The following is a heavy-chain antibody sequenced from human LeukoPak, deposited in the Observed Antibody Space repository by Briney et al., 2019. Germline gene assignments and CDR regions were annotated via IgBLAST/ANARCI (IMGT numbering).Heavy chain of an antibody. Sequence: HPGGSLRPSCAASGNYWMHWVRQAPGKGLVWVSHVNSDGSWTTYADSVKGRFTISKDNAKNTVYLQMNNLRAEDTAVYYCVSFYETYWGRGTLVTVSS. CDR1: GNYW. CDR2: VNSDGSWT. D-gene: IGHD2-2*01. V-gene: IGHV3-74*01. J-gene: IGHJ4*02. CDR3: VSFYETY.